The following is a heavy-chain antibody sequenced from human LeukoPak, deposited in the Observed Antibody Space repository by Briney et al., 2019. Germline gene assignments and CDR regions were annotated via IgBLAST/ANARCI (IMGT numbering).Heavy chain of an antibody. V-gene: IGHV3-48*04. CDR1: GFTFTSYG. CDR3: ARDRYGDYAIDY. Sequence: GGSLRLSCASSGFTFTSYGMNWVRQAPGKGLEWVSYISSSSSTIYYADSVKGRFTIFRDNAKNSLYLQMISLRAEDTAVYFCARDRYGDYAIDYWGQGTLVTVSS. D-gene: IGHD4-17*01. J-gene: IGHJ4*02. CDR2: ISSSSSTI.